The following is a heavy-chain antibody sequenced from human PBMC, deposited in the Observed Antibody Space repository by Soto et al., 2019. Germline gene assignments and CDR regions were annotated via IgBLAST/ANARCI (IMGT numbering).Heavy chain of an antibody. D-gene: IGHD6-19*01. J-gene: IGHJ5*02. CDR3: ARGLGRQWLGRDYDNWFDP. CDR2: IYYSGST. V-gene: IGHV4-59*01. CDR1: GGSISSYY. Sequence: ETLSLTCTVSGGSISSYYWSWIRQPPGKGLEWIGYIYYSGSTNYNPSLKSRVTISVDTSKNQFSLKLSSVTAADTAVYYCARGLGRQWLGRDYDNWFDPWGQGTLVTVSS.